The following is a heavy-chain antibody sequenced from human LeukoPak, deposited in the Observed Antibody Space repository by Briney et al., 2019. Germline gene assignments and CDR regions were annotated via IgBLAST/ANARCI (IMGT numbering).Heavy chain of an antibody. CDR3: ARAGYYDILTGYSANFDY. Sequence: GGSLRLSCAASGFTFSDYYMSWIRQAPGKGLEWVSYISSSGSTTYYADSVKGRFTISRDNAKNSLYLQMNSLRAEDTAVYYCARAGYYDILTGYSANFDYWGQGTLVTVSS. J-gene: IGHJ4*02. V-gene: IGHV3-11*01. D-gene: IGHD3-9*01. CDR1: GFTFSDYY. CDR2: ISSSGSTT.